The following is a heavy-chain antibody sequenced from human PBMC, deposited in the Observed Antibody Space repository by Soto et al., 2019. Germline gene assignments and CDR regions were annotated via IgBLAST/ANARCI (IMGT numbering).Heavy chain of an antibody. Sequence: GGSLRLSCAASGFTFSRFGMHWVRQAPGKGLEWVALISYDGGTQYYGDSARGRFTITRDNSKSTVFLQMNSLREEDTAVYYCAKDGCPDGICYVRDHWFDPWGQGAQVTVSS. CDR2: ISYDGGTQ. D-gene: IGHD2-8*01. V-gene: IGHV3-30*18. CDR1: GFTFSRFG. J-gene: IGHJ5*02. CDR3: AKDGCPDGICYVRDHWFDP.